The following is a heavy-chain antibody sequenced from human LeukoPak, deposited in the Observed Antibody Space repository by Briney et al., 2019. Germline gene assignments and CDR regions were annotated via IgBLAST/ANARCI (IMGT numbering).Heavy chain of an antibody. D-gene: IGHD4-17*01. CDR3: ARGSDYGDYEDFDY. J-gene: IGHJ4*02. V-gene: IGHV1-8*01. Sequence: GASVKVSCKASGYTSTSYDINWVRQATGQGLEWMGWMNPNSGNTGYAQKFQGRVTMTRNTSISTAYMELSSLRSEDTAVYYCARGSDYGDYEDFDYWGQGTLVSVSS. CDR2: MNPNSGNT. CDR1: GYTSTSYD.